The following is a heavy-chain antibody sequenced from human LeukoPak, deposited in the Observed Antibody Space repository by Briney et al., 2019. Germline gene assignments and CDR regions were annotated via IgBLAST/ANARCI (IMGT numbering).Heavy chain of an antibody. CDR3: ARRLVDSGTSQVSDD. D-gene: IGHD2-2*01. J-gene: IGHJ4*02. CDR1: GGFFSDYY. Sequence: PSETLSLTCAVYGGFFSDYYWSWIRQPPGKGLEWIGEINDSGSVNCNPSLKNRVTLSVDTSKNQFSLRLSSVAAADTAVYYCARRLVDSGTSQVSDDWGQGTLVTVSS. V-gene: IGHV4-34*01. CDR2: INDSGSV.